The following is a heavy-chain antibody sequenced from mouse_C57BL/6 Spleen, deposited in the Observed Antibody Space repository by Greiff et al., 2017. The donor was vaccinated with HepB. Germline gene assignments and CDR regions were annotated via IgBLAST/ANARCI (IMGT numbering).Heavy chain of an antibody. CDR1: GYTFTSYW. Sequence: QVQLQQPGAELVRPGTSVKLSCKASGYTFTSYWMHWVKQRPGQGLEWIGVIDPSDSYTNYNQKFKGKATLTVDTSSSTAYMQLSSLTSEDSAVYYCATTGKFAYWGQGTLVTVSA. CDR3: ATTGKFAY. CDR2: IDPSDSYT. D-gene: IGHD4-1*01. J-gene: IGHJ3*01. V-gene: IGHV1-59*01.